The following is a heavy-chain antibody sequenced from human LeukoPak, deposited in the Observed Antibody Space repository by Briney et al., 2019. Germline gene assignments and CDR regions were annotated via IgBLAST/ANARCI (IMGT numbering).Heavy chain of an antibody. CDR1: GFTFSSYA. Sequence: QPGGSLRLSCAASGFTFSSYAMHWVRQAPGKGLEWVAVISYDGSNKYYADSVKGRFTISRDNSKNTLFLQMSSLSAEDTAVYYCARDLVGGRRNIAAHYGMDVWGQGTTVTVSS. CDR3: ARDLVGGRRNIAAHYGMDV. J-gene: IGHJ6*02. D-gene: IGHD6-6*01. CDR2: ISYDGSNK. V-gene: IGHV3-30-3*01.